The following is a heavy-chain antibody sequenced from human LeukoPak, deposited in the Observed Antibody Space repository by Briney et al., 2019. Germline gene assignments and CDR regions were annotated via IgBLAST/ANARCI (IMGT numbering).Heavy chain of an antibody. V-gene: IGHV1-18*01. CDR2: ISAYNGNT. Sequence: ASVKVSCKASGYTFTSYDINWVRQATGQGLEWMGWISAYNGNTNYAQKLQGRVTMTTDTSTSTAYMELRSLRSDDTAVYYCARCNTVVTLDDDYWGQGTLVTVSS. CDR3: ARCNTVVTLDDDY. CDR1: GYTFTSYD. D-gene: IGHD2-21*02. J-gene: IGHJ4*02.